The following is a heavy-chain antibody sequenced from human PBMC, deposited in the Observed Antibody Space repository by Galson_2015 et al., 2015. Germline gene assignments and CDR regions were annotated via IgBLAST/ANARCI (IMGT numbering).Heavy chain of an antibody. CDR3: AKAGGSTTGTTPFWY. V-gene: IGHV3-30*18. CDR1: GFSFSSYG. Sequence: SLRLSCAASGFSFSSYGMHWVRQVPGKGLGWVAVISYDGSNKYYADSVKGRFTISRDNSKNTLSLQMNSLRAEDMAVYYCAKAGGSTTGTTPFWYSGQRTLLTVSS. J-gene: IGHJ4*02. D-gene: IGHD1-1*01. CDR2: ISYDGSNK.